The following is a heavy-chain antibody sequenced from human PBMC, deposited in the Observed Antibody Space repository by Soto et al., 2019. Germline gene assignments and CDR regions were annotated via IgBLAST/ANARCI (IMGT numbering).Heavy chain of an antibody. J-gene: IGHJ6*02. CDR2: MNPNSGNP. V-gene: IGHV1-8*01. CDR1: GYTFTSYD. Sequence: QVQLVQSGAEVKKPGASVKVSCKASGYTFTSYDINWVRQATGQGLEWMVWMNPNSGNPGYAQKFQGRVTMTRNTSISTAYMVLTSLRSEDTAVYYCAREKTYYGMDVWGQETTVTVSS. CDR3: AREKTYYGMDV.